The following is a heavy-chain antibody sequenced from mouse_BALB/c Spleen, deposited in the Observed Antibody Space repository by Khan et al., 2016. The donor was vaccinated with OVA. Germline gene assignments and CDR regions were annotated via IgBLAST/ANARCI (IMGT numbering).Heavy chain of an antibody. V-gene: IGHV1-7*01. CDR1: GYTFTSYW. CDR3: ARDRIDY. Sequence: QVQLKQSGAELAKPGASVKMSCKASGYTFTSYWMHWVKHRPGQGLEWIGYITPIAGYTDYNQKDKDKATLTVNKASSTGYMQLNSLTCEDSAVYYCARDRIDYWGQGTTHTVSS. J-gene: IGHJ2*01. CDR2: ITPIAGYT.